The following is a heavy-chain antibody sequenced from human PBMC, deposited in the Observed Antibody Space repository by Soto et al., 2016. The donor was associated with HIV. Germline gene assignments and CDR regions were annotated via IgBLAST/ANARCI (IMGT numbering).Heavy chain of an antibody. CDR2: IRSKGNSYAT. J-gene: IGHJ4*02. D-gene: IGHD2-21*02. CDR3: ATGVTGALPFDY. Sequence: EVQLVESGGGLVQPGESLKLSCAASGFSFSGYAIYWVRQASGKGLELVGQIRSKGNSYATTYSASVRGRFSISRDDSKNTAFLQMNSLTIEDTAVYYCATGVTGALPFDYWGQGTLGPLSS. V-gene: IGHV3-73*01. CDR1: GFSFSGYA.